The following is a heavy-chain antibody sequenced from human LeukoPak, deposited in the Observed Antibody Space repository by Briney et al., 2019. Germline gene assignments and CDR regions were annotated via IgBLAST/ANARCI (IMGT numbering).Heavy chain of an antibody. J-gene: IGHJ3*02. Sequence: SVKVSCKASGGTFSSYAISWVRQAPGQGLEWMGGIIPIFGTANYAQKFQGRVTITAHESTSTAYMELSSLRSEDTAVYYCARDLPLVLRYFSLGAFDIWGQGTMVTVSS. V-gene: IGHV1-69*13. CDR2: IIPIFGTA. CDR1: GGTFSSYA. CDR3: ARDLPLVLRYFSLGAFDI. D-gene: IGHD3-9*01.